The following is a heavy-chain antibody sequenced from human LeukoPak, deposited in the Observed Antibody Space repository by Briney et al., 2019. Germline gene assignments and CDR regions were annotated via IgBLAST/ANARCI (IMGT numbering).Heavy chain of an antibody. D-gene: IGHD3-10*01. J-gene: IGHJ4*02. V-gene: IGHV3-30*02. CDR2: IRYDGSNK. CDR1: GFTFSSYG. CDR3: ARHYYGSGSYYNRLYYFDY. Sequence: GGSLRLSCAASGFTFSSYGMYWVRQAPGKGLEWVAFIRYDGSNKYYADSVKGRFTISRDNSKNTLYLQMNSLRAEDTAVYYCARHYYGSGSYYNRLYYFDYWGQGTLVTVSS.